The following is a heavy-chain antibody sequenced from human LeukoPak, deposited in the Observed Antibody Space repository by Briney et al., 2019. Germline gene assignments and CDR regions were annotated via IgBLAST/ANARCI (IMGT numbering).Heavy chain of an antibody. CDR2: INHSGNT. V-gene: IGHV4-34*01. CDR1: GGSFSGYY. Sequence: SETLSLTCAVYGGSFSGYYWSWIRQPPGKGLEWIGEINHSGNTNYNLSLKSRVTISVDTSKNQFSLKLSSVTAADTAVYYCASLEYSGSYFDYWGQGTLVTVSS. D-gene: IGHD1-26*01. J-gene: IGHJ4*02. CDR3: ASLEYSGSYFDY.